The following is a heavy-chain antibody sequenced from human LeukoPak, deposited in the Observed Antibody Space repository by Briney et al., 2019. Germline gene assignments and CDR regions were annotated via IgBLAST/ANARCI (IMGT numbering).Heavy chain of an antibody. CDR1: GASISTYY. J-gene: IGHJ3*01. CDR3: ARETEKQWQY. CDR2: IHIIGTT. D-gene: IGHD6-19*01. Sequence: SETLSLTCTVSGASISTYYWSWIRQPAGKGLEWIGRIHIIGTTNYNPSLTGRITMSVDTSKNQFSLTLRSVTAADTAVYYCARETEKQWQYWGQGTMATVSS. V-gene: IGHV4-4*07.